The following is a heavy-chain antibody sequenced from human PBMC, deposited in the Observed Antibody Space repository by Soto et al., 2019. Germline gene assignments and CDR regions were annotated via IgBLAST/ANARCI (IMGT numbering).Heavy chain of an antibody. J-gene: IGHJ4*02. CDR3: ARGDSSSSFGN. Sequence: GGSLRLSCAASGFTFSSYGMHWVRQAPGKGLEWVAVIWYDGSNKYYADSVKGRFTISRDDSKNTLYLQMNSLRAEDTAVYYCARGDSSSSFGNGGQGTLVTVSS. V-gene: IGHV3-33*01. D-gene: IGHD6-6*01. CDR1: GFTFSSYG. CDR2: IWYDGSNK.